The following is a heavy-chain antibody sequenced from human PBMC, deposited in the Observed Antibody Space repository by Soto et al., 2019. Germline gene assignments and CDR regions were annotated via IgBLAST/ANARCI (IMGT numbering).Heavy chain of an antibody. J-gene: IGHJ4*02. D-gene: IGHD5-12*01. CDR2: ISPSDGIT. CDR3: ARDRRDGYNTFDY. CDR1: VYTFTSYE. V-gene: IGHV1-46*01. Sequence: ASVKVSCKASVYTFTSYEIYWVRQAPGQGLEWMGIISPSDGITTYAQKFQGRVTMTRDTSTSTVYMELGSLRSEDTAVYYCARDRRDGYNTFDYWGQGTLVTVSS.